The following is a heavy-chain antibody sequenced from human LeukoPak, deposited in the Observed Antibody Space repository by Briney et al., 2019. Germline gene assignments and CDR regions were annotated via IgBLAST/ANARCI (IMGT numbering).Heavy chain of an antibody. D-gene: IGHD3-10*01. CDR3: ARSLHGSGSYSFDY. CDR1: GFTFSSYW. J-gene: IGHJ4*02. CDR2: ISSSGSTI. V-gene: IGHV3-48*04. Sequence: GGSLRLSCAASGFTFSSYWMSWVRQAPGKGLEWVSYISSSGSTIYYADSVKGRFTISRDNAKNSLYLQMNSLRAEDTAVYYCARSLHGSGSYSFDYWGQGTLVTVSS.